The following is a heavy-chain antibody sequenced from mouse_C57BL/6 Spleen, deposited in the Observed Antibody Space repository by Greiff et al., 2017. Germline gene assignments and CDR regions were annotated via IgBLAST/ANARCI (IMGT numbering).Heavy chain of an antibody. CDR2: INPNNGDT. CDR1: GYTFTDYN. Sequence: VVEPGASVTIPCKASGYTFTDYNMDWVKQSNGKSLEWIGDINPNNGDTIYNQKFKGKATLTVDKSSSTAYMERRSLTSEDTAVEYCAIYYGSILFAYWGQVTLVTVSA. J-gene: IGHJ3*01. V-gene: IGHV1-18*01. D-gene: IGHD1-1*01. CDR3: AIYYGSILFAY.